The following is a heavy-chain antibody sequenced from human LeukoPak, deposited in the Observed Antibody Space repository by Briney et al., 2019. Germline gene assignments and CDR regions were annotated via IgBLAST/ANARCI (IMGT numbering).Heavy chain of an antibody. CDR2: ISYSVST. V-gene: IGHV4-30-4*01. Sequence: SLSLTCTLSVGSITSGVYCWSWVRHPPGKGLEWIWLISYSVSTYYNTSLKSRVTLSVYTPQTPCSLKLSSVTAADTAVYYCARDVLTYCSSTSCYHYYYYYGMDVGGKGTTVTVSS. CDR3: ARDVLTYCSSTSCYHYYYYYGMDV. D-gene: IGHD2-2*01. J-gene: IGHJ6*04. CDR1: VGSITSGVYC.